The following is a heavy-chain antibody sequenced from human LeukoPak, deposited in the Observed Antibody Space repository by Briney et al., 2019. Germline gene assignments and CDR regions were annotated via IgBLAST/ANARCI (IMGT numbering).Heavy chain of an antibody. CDR2: IGSSSSYV. CDR1: GFTFSSYS. Sequence: GGSLRLSCAASGFTFSSYSMNWVRQAPGKGLEWVSSIGSSSSYVYYADSVKGRFTISRDNAKNLLYLQMNSLRAEDTAVYYCARDRGFGELFFDYWGQGTLVAVSS. D-gene: IGHD3-10*01. J-gene: IGHJ4*02. V-gene: IGHV3-21*01. CDR3: ARDRGFGELFFDY.